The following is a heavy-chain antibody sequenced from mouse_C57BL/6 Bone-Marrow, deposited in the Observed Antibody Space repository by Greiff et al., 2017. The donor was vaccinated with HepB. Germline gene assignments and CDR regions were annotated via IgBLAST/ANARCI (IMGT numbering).Heavy chain of an antibody. V-gene: IGHV1-69*01. Sequence: VQLQQPGAELVMPGASVKLSCKASGYTFTSYWIHWVKQRPGQGLEWIGEIDPSDSYTNYNQKFKGKSTLTVDKSSSTAYMQLSSLTSEDSAVYYCAREAGTWYLDVWGTGTTVTVSS. CDR2: IDPSDSYT. CDR1: GYTFTSYW. CDR3: AREAGTWYLDV. D-gene: IGHD4-1*01. J-gene: IGHJ1*03.